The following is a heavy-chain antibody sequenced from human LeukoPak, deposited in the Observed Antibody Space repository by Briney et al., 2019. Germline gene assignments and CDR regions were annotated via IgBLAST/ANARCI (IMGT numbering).Heavy chain of an antibody. CDR2: INTNTGNP. D-gene: IGHD5-18*01. Sequence: ASVKVSCKASGYTFTSYAMNWVRQAPGQGLEWMGWINTNTGNPTYAQGFTGRFVFSLDTSVSTAYLQISSLKAEDTAVYYCAIPPLGRYTAMVLFDYWGQGTLVTVSS. V-gene: IGHV7-4-1*02. CDR3: AIPPLGRYTAMVLFDY. CDR1: GYTFTSYA. J-gene: IGHJ4*02.